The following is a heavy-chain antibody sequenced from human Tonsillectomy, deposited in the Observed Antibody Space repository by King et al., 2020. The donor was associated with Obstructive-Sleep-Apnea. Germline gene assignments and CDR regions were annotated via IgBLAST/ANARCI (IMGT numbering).Heavy chain of an antibody. V-gene: IGHV2-5*02. J-gene: IGHJ4*02. D-gene: IGHD6-13*01. CDR1: GFSLSTSGVG. CDR3: APQPDIAAAGQFDY. Sequence: LTLKESGPTLVKPTQTLTLTCTFSGFSLSTSGVGVGWIRQPPGKALEWLALIYWDDDKRYSPSLKSRLTITKDTSKNQVVLTMTNMDPVDTATYYCAPQPDIAAAGQFDYWGQGTLVTVSS. CDR2: IYWDDDK.